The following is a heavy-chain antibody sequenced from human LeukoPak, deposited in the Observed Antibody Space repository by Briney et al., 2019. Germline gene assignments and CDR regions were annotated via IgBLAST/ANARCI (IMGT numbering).Heavy chain of an antibody. CDR3: ARDREQQLPMR. D-gene: IGHD6-13*01. V-gene: IGHV3-53*01. Sequence: GGSLRLSCAVSGFIVNTYYMSWVRQAPGKGLEWVSIIYSDGSTYYADSVKGRFTISRDTSKNTLFLQMNSLRAEDTAVYYCARDREQQLPMRWGQGTLVTVSS. CDR1: GFIVNTYY. J-gene: IGHJ4*02. CDR2: IYSDGST.